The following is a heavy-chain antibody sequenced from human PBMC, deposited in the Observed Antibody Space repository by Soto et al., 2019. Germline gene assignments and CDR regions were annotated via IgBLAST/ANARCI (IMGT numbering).Heavy chain of an antibody. CDR1: GLSVSSPY. CDR2: FHDGTI. Sequence: GGSLRLSCAVSGLSVSSPYMSWVRQAPGKGLEWVSVFHDGTIYYADSVKGRFIISRDNSKNTMYLQTNSLRADDTAVYYCARDSGWLQSYWYFDLWGRGTLVTVSS. CDR3: ARDSGWLQSYWYFDL. V-gene: IGHV3-66*01. D-gene: IGHD5-12*01. J-gene: IGHJ2*01.